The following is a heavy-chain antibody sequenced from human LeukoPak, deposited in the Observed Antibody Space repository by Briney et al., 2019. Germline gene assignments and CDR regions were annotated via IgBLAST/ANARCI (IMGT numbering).Heavy chain of an antibody. CDR2: IYYSGST. Sequence: SETLSLTCTVSGGSVSSSSYYWGWIRQPPGKELEWIASIYYSGSTYHNPSLKSRVTISVDTSKNQFSLKLSSVTAADTAVYYCARLIVGATSVEYWGQGTLVTVSP. V-gene: IGHV4-39*01. D-gene: IGHD1-26*01. CDR1: GGSVSSSSYY. J-gene: IGHJ4*02. CDR3: ARLIVGATSVEY.